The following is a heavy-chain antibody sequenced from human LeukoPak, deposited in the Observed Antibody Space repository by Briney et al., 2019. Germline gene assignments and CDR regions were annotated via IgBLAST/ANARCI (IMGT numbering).Heavy chain of an antibody. CDR1: GGTFSSYA. J-gene: IGHJ6*03. D-gene: IGHD6-13*01. Sequence: GASVKVSCKASGGTFSSYAISWVRQAPGQGLEWMGGIIPIFGTANYAQKFQGRVTITADKSTSTAYMELSSLRSEDTAVYYCAREKQLVPYYYYYMDVWGKGTTVTVSS. V-gene: IGHV1-69*06. CDR3: AREKQLVPYYYYYMDV. CDR2: IIPIFGTA.